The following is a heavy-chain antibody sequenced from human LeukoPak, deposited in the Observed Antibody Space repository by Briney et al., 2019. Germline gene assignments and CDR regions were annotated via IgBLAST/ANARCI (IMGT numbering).Heavy chain of an antibody. Sequence: ASVKVSCKASACTFTSHCINWVRQPPAQGLEWMGWISAYNGHTKHAQNVQGRVTMTTDTSTSTAYMELRSLRSEDTAVYYCARGGALSWGKFWSGYYTSYYFYYWGQGALVTVSS. D-gene: IGHD3-3*01. J-gene: IGHJ4*02. CDR1: ACTFTSHC. CDR3: ARGGALSWGKFWSGYYTSYYFYY. V-gene: IGHV1-18*01. CDR2: ISAYNGHT.